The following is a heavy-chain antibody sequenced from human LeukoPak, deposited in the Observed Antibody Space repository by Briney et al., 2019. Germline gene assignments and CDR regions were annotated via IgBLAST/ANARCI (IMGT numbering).Heavy chain of an antibody. Sequence: WIRQPPGKGLEWTGNFYYTGSTYYNPSLKSRITISVDTSKNQFSLKLRSVTAADTAVYYCARHSRSGYGDYESAFDIWGQGSMVTVSS. J-gene: IGHJ3*02. V-gene: IGHV4-39*01. CDR3: ARHSRSGYGDYESAFDI. D-gene: IGHD5-12*01. CDR2: FYYTGST.